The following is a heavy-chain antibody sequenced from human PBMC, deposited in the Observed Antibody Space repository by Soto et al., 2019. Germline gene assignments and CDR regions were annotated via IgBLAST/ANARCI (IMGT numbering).Heavy chain of an antibody. CDR3: AAQYYGILTGYFTKY. J-gene: IGHJ4*02. Sequence: GGSLRLSCAASGFTFSSYAMSWVRQAPGKGLEWVSATSGSGGSTYYADSVKGRFTISRDNSKNTLYLQMNSLRAEDTAVYYCAAQYYGILTGYFTKYWGQGTLVTVSS. D-gene: IGHD3-9*01. V-gene: IGHV3-23*01. CDR1: GFTFSSYA. CDR2: TSGSGGST.